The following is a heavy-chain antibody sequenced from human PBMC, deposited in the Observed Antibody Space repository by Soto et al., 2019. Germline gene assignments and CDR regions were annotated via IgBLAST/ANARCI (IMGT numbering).Heavy chain of an antibody. CDR3: AKEMTSGYYLFDY. Sequence: GGSLRLSCAASGFTFTSYSMSWVRQAPGKGLEWVSAISGTGGSTYYPDSVKGRFTISRDNSKNTVYLQMNSLRAEDAAVYYCAKEMTSGYYLFDYWGQGTLVTVSS. CDR1: GFTFTSYS. CDR2: ISGTGGST. D-gene: IGHD3-22*01. J-gene: IGHJ4*02. V-gene: IGHV3-23*01.